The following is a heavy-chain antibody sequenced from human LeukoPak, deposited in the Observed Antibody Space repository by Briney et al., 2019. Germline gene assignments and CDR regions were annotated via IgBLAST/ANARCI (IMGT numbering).Heavy chain of an antibody. Sequence: WASVKVSCKASGGTFSSYAISWVRQAPGQGLEWMGRIIPIFGTANYAQKFQGRVTIITDESTSTAYMELSSLRSEDTAVYYCARADITMVRGVYFDYWGQGTLVTVSS. CDR1: GGTFSSYA. J-gene: IGHJ4*02. CDR3: ARADITMVRGVYFDY. V-gene: IGHV1-69*05. CDR2: IIPIFGTA. D-gene: IGHD3-10*01.